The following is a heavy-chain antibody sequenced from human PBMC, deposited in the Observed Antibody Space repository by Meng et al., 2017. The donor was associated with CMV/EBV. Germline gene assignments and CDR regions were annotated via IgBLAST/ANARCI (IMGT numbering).Heavy chain of an antibody. J-gene: IGHJ4*02. V-gene: IGHV4-39*07. CDR2: IYYSGNT. D-gene: IGHD5-18*01. Sequence: GSLRLSCTVSGGSISSSSYYWGWIRQPPGKGLEWIGSIYYSGNTYYNPSLKSRVTISVDTSKNQFSLKLSSVTAADTAVYYCARTNGPWTAMADYWGQGTLVTVSS. CDR1: GGSISSSSYY. CDR3: ARTNGPWTAMADY.